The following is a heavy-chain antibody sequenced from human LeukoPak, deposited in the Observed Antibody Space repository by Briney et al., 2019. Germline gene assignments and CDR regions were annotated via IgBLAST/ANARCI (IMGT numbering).Heavy chain of an antibody. CDR3: AKVGTGNQYGSGDFDL. V-gene: IGHV3-21*06. CDR1: GFSFSSHS. CDR2: ISRSSTSI. Sequence: GGSLRLSCASSGFSFSSHSMNWVRQAPGKGLEWVSAISRSSTSIKYADSVKGRFTISRDDAKSSVYLEMNSLRADDTAVYYCAKVGTGNQYGSGDFDLWCQGSLVTVSS. J-gene: IGHJ4*02. D-gene: IGHD3-10*01.